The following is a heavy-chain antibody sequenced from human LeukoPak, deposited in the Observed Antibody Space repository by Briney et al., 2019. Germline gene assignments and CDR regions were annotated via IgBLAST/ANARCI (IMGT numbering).Heavy chain of an antibody. CDR3: ARDGWVGYCSGGSCPDLDY. CDR2: ISSSSSTI. CDR1: GFTFSDYY. V-gene: IGHV3-11*04. Sequence: GGSLRLSCAASGFTFSDYYMSWIRQAPGKGLEWVSYISSSSSTIYYADSVKGRFTISRDNAKNSLYLQMNSLRDEDTAVYYCARDGWVGYCSGGSCPDLDYWGQGTLVTVSS. D-gene: IGHD2-15*01. J-gene: IGHJ4*02.